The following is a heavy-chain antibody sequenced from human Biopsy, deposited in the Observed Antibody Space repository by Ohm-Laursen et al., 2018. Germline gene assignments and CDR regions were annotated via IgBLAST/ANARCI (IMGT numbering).Heavy chain of an antibody. V-gene: IGHV3-21*01. CDR2: ITSRSGYK. CDR3: ASLGLVWFGELLSVPFGMDV. CDR1: GFTFCSYS. Sequence: SLRLSCTASGFTFCSYSMNWVRQVPGKGLEWVSSITSRSGYKYYADSVKGRFTISRDNAKNSLYLQMNSLRAEDTAVYFCASLGLVWFGELLSVPFGMDVWGQGTTVTVSS. D-gene: IGHD3-10*01. J-gene: IGHJ6*02.